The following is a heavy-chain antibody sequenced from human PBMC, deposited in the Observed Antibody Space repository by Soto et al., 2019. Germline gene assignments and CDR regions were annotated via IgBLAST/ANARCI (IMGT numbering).Heavy chain of an antibody. CDR2: IYHSGST. D-gene: IGHD2-21*01. Sequence: PSETLSLTCAVSGYSISSGYYWGWIRQPPGKGLEWIGSIYHSGSTYYNPSLKSRVTISVDTSKNQFSLKLSSVTAADTAVYYCARARGGEMGYFDYWGQATLVIVSS. V-gene: IGHV4-38-2*01. CDR3: ARARGGEMGYFDY. J-gene: IGHJ4*02. CDR1: GYSISSGYY.